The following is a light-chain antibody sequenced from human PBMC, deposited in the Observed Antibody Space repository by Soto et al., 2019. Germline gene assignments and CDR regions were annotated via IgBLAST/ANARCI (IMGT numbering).Light chain of an antibody. J-gene: IGKJ4*01. CDR3: HQYHDWPHT. Sequence: ERVMTQSPATLSVSPGERATLFCRASQSVSSNLAWYQQKPGQAPRLLIYEASTRVTGIPTRFSGSGSGTEFTLTVSSLQSEDFAVYHCHQYHDWPHTFGGGTKVEIK. CDR1: QSVSSN. CDR2: EAS. V-gene: IGKV3-15*01.